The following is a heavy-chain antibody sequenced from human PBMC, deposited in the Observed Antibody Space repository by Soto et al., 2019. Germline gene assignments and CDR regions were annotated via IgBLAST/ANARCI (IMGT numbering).Heavy chain of an antibody. D-gene: IGHD3-3*01. CDR1: GGTFSSNA. CDR2: IIPVLGTV. J-gene: IGHJ6*02. CDR3: ARAKFRSGLRFLEWNSHHHSHYDMDV. Sequence: QGQLVQSGAEVKKPGSSVKVSCKASGGTFSSNAINWVRQAPGQGHEWMGGIIPVLGTVDYAQNFQGRLTITADKSMETAYMDLTSLRSEDTAVYYCARAKFRSGLRFLEWNSHHHSHYDMDVWGQGTTVTVSS. V-gene: IGHV1-69*06.